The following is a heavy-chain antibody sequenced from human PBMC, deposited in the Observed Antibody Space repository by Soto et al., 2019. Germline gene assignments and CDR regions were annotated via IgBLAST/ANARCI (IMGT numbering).Heavy chain of an antibody. V-gene: IGHV4-59*08. CDR2: IYYSGST. Sequence: ETLSLTCTVSGGSISSHYWSWIRQPPGQGLEWIGYIYYSGSTNYNPSLKSRVTISVDTSKSQFSLRLSSVTAADPAVYFCARLDGSDPSFAYWGQGALVPVSS. CDR1: GGSISSHY. CDR3: ARLDGSDPSFAY. J-gene: IGHJ4*02. D-gene: IGHD5-12*01.